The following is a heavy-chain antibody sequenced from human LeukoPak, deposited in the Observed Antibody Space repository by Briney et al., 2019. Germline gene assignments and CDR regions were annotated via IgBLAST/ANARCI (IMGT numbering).Heavy chain of an antibody. V-gene: IGHV3-23*01. J-gene: IGHJ4*02. D-gene: IGHD3-10*01. CDR2: ISSSGGTT. CDR1: GFTFSSYA. CDR3: AKVAHYYGSGSYYEYYFDY. Sequence: GGSLRLSCAASGFTFSSYAMHWVRQAPGKGLEWVSAISSSGGTTYYSDSVKGRFTISRDNSKNTLYLQMNSLRAEDMAVYYCAKVAHYYGSGSYYEYYFDYWGQGTLVTVSS.